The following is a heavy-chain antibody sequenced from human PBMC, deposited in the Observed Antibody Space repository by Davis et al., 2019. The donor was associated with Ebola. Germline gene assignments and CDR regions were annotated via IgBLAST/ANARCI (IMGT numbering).Heavy chain of an antibody. Sequence: PGGSLSLSCAASGVTFSSYWMSWVCQAPGKGLEWVANTKQDGIEKYYVDSVKGRFTTSRDNSKNTLYLQMNSLRAEDTAVYYCAKDRRYDILTGYSVGYDMNVWGQGTTVTVSS. CDR2: TKQDGIEK. CDR3: AKDRRYDILTGYSVGYDMNV. CDR1: GVTFSSYW. J-gene: IGHJ6*02. D-gene: IGHD3-9*01. V-gene: IGHV3-7*03.